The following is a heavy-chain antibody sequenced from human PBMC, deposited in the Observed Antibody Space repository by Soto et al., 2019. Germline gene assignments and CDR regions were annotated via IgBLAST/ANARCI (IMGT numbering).Heavy chain of an antibody. CDR3: ARGGRGYSYGSYYYYGMGV. CDR1: GYTFTSYD. D-gene: IGHD5-18*01. V-gene: IGHV1-8*01. CDR2: MNPNSGNT. Sequence: ASVKVSCKASGYTFTSYDINWVRQATGQGLEWMGWMNPNSGNTGYAQKFQGRVTMTRNTSISTAYMGLSSLRSEDTAVYYCARGGRGYSYGSYYYYGMGVWGQGTTVTVSS. J-gene: IGHJ6*02.